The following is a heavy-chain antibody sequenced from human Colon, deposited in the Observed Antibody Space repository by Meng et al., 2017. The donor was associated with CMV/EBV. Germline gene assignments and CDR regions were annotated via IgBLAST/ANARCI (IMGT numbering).Heavy chain of an antibody. Sequence: GSLSLSCVGSGFTFSSYALSWVRQAPGKGLEWVSTVSGSSITTYYADSVKGRFTISRDNYNDILSLEMNSLRAEDTAPYYCVKDHKDWGQGTLVTVSS. V-gene: IGHV3-23*01. CDR3: VKDHKD. CDR2: VSGSSITT. CDR1: GFTFSSYA. J-gene: IGHJ4*02.